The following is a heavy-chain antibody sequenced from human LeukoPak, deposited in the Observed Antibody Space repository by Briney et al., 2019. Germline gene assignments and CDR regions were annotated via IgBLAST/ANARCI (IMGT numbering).Heavy chain of an antibody. V-gene: IGHV3-21*01. CDR3: AIDRTGDFDY. CDR2: ICSNRSNI. J-gene: IGHJ4*02. CDR1: GFTFSGYT. Sequence: GGSLRLSCAASGFTFSGYTMNWVRQAPGKGLEWVAFICSNRSNIYYADSVKGRFTISRDNAKNSLYLQMNSLRVEDTAVYYCAIDRTGDFDYWGQGTLVSVS.